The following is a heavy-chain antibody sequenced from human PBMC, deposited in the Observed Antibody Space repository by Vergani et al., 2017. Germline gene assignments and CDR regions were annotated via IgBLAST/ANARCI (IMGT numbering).Heavy chain of an antibody. CDR1: GFTFSSYS. CDR3: ARDSRITIFGVVITDYYYYGMDV. D-gene: IGHD3-3*01. CDR2: ISSSSSTI. J-gene: IGHJ6*02. Sequence: VQLVESGGGVVQPGRSLRLSCAASGFTFSSYSMNWVRQAPGKGLEWVSYISSSSSTIYYADSVKGRFTISRDNAKNSLYLQMNSLRAEDTAVYYCARDSRITIFGVVITDYYYYGMDVWGQGTTVTVSS. V-gene: IGHV3-48*01.